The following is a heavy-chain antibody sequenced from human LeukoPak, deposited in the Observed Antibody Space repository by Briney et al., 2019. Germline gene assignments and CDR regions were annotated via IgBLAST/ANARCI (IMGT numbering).Heavy chain of an antibody. J-gene: IGHJ4*02. CDR1: GFTFSSYS. Sequence: GGSLRLSCAASGFTFSSYSMNWVRQAPGKGLEWVSAIIGSGAATYYADSVKGRFNISRDNSKNTLFLQMNSLSAEDTAVYYCAKGGRDLDYWGQGTLVSVSS. D-gene: IGHD5-24*01. CDR3: AKGGRDLDY. CDR2: IIGSGAAT. V-gene: IGHV3-23*01.